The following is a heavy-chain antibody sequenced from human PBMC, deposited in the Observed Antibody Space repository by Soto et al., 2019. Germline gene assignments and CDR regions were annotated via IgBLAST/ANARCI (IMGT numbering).Heavy chain of an antibody. D-gene: IGHD3-3*01. CDR3: AKDSRRDFWSGYSLNWFDP. J-gene: IGHJ5*02. CDR1: GFTFSSYW. Sequence: GGSLRLSCAGSGFTFSSYWMSWVRQAPDKGLEWVAKIKQDGSAKSYVDSVKGRFTISRDNARNSLSLQMDSLRAEDTAVYYCAKDSRRDFWSGYSLNWFDPWGQGTLVTVSS. V-gene: IGHV3-7*01. CDR2: IKQDGSAK.